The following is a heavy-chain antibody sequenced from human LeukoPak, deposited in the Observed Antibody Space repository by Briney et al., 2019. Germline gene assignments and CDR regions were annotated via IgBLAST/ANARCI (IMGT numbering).Heavy chain of an antibody. Sequence: ASVKVSCKASGYTFTSYYMHWVRQAPGQGLEWMGIINPSGGSTSYAQKFQGRVTMTRGTSTSTVYMELSSLRSEDTAVYYCARERSNYYGSGSYFAFDIWGQGTMVTVSS. V-gene: IGHV1-46*01. CDR2: INPSGGST. D-gene: IGHD3-10*01. CDR1: GYTFTSYY. CDR3: ARERSNYYGSGSYFAFDI. J-gene: IGHJ3*02.